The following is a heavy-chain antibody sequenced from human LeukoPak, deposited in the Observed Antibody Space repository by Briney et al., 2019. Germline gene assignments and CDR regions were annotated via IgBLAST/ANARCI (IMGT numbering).Heavy chain of an antibody. J-gene: IGHJ4*02. Sequence: GGSLRLSCAASGFTFSNAWMSWVRQAPGKGLEWVGRIKSKTDGGTTDYAAPVKGKFTSSRDDSKHTLYLQMTSLKTEDTAVYYCTTLMTTVTPPLDYWGQGTLVTVSS. D-gene: IGHD4-17*01. CDR1: GFTFSNAW. CDR2: IKSKTDGGTT. CDR3: TTLMTTVTPPLDY. V-gene: IGHV3-15*01.